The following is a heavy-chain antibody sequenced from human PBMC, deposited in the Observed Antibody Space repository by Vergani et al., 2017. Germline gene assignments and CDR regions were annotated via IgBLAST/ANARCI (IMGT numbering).Heavy chain of an antibody. CDR2: INQSGST. V-gene: IGHV4-34*01. CDR1: GGSFSGYY. Sequence: QVQLQQWGAGLLKPSETLSLTCAVYGGSFSGYYWSWIRQPPGKGLEWIGEINQSGSTNYNPSLKSRVTISVDTSKNQFSLKLSSVTAADTAVYYYARRRGISLAVWGMDVWGQGTTVTVSS. J-gene: IGHJ6*02. CDR3: ARRRGISLAVWGMDV. D-gene: IGHD2-15*01.